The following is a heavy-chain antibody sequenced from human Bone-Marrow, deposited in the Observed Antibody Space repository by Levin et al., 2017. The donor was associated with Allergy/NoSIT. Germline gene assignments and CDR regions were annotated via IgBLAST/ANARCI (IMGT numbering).Heavy chain of an antibody. CDR2: IYWDDDK. CDR3: AHRNLPAAGTTYYFDY. J-gene: IGHJ4*02. V-gene: IGHV2-5*02. CDR1: GFSLSTSGVG. D-gene: IGHD6-13*01. Sequence: SGPTLVKPTQTLTLTCTFSGFSLSTSGVGVGWIRQPPGKALEWLALIYWDDDKRYSPSLKSRLTITKDTSKNQVVLTMTNMDPVDTATYYCAHRNLPAAGTTYYFDYWGQGTLVTVSS.